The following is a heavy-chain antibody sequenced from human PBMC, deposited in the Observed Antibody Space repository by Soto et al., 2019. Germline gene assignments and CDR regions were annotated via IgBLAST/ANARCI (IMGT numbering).Heavy chain of an antibody. Sequence: SQTLSLTCAISGDSVSSNSAAWNWIRQSPSRGLEWLGRTYYRSKWYNDYAVSVKSRITINPDTPKNQFSLQLNSVTPEDTAVYYCARDQGYWNYEDGYYYYYGMDVWGQGTTVTVSS. D-gene: IGHD1-7*01. CDR3: ARDQGYWNYEDGYYYYYGMDV. V-gene: IGHV6-1*01. CDR2: TYYRSKWYN. CDR1: GDSVSSNSAA. J-gene: IGHJ6*02.